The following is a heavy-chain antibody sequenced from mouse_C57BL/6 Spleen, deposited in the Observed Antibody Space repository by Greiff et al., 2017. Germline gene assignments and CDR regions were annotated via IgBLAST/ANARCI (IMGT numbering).Heavy chain of an antibody. Sequence: VQLQQSGPELVKPGDSVKISCKASGYSFTGYFMNWVMQSHGKSLEWIGHINPYNGDTFYNQKFKGKATLTVDKSSSTAHMELRSLTSEDSAVYYCSRHYYGSSDWYFDVWGTGATVTVSS. CDR3: SRHYYGSSDWYFDV. V-gene: IGHV1-20*01. CDR2: INPYNGDT. CDR1: GYSFTGYF. D-gene: IGHD1-1*01. J-gene: IGHJ1*03.